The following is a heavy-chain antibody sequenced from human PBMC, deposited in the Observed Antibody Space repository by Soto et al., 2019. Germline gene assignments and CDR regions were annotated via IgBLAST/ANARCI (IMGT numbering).Heavy chain of an antibody. CDR2: ISGSAGST. D-gene: IGHD3-16*01. CDR1: GFTFSSYA. J-gene: IGHJ4*02. V-gene: IGHV3-23*01. Sequence: GGSLRLSCAASGFTFSSYAMSWVRQAPGKGLEWVSAISGSAGSTYYADSVKGRFTISRDNSKNTLYLQMNSLRAEDTAVFYCTKDLWPYLPAGGEFDSWGQGTLVTV. CDR3: TKDLWPYLPAGGEFDS.